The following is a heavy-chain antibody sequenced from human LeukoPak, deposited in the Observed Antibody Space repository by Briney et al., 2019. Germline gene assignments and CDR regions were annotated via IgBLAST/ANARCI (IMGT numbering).Heavy chain of an antibody. CDR3: AKDHYGSGSDFDY. Sequence: PGGSLRLSCAASGFTFDDYAMHWVRQAPGKGLEWASGISWNSGSIGYADSVKGRFTISRDNAKNSLYLQMNSLRAEDTALYYCAKDHYGSGSDFDYWGQGTLVTVSS. CDR1: GFTFDDYA. CDR2: ISWNSGSI. J-gene: IGHJ4*02. D-gene: IGHD3-10*01. V-gene: IGHV3-9*01.